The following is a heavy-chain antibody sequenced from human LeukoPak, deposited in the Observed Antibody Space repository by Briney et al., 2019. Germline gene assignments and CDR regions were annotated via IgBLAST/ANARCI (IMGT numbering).Heavy chain of an antibody. J-gene: IGHJ5*02. CDR2: IYYSGST. CDR3: AREGVPNWFDP. V-gene: IGHV4-59*01. D-gene: IGHD2-2*01. CDR1: GGSISSYY. Sequence: SETLSLTCTVSGGSISSYYWSWTRQPPGKGLEWIGYIYYSGSTNYNPSLKSRVTISVDTSKNQFSLKLSSVTAADTAVYYCAREGVPNWFDPWGQGTLVTVSS.